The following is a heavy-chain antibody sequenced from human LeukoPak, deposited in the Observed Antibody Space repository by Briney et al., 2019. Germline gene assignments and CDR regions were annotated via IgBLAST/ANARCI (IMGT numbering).Heavy chain of an antibody. CDR1: GYTFTGYY. J-gene: IGHJ4*02. D-gene: IGHD3-3*01. CDR2: INPNSGGT. V-gene: IGHV1-2*02. CDR3: ARGEYYDFWSGYFTFDY. Sequence: GASVKVSCKASGYTFTGYYMHWVRQAPGQGVEWMGWINPNSGGTNYAQKFQGRVTMTRDTSISTAYMELSRLRSDDTAVYYCARGEYYDFWSGYFTFDYWGQGTLVTVSS.